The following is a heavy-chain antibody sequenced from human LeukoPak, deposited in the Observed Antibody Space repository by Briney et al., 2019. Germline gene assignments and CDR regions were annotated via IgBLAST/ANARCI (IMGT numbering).Heavy chain of an antibody. CDR3: ARSAAAGFSYYSYYLDV. CDR1: GFNFRAFT. D-gene: IGHD6-13*01. J-gene: IGHJ6*03. Sequence: GGSLRLSCGAFGFNFRAFTMHWVRQAPGKGLVWVSRINSDGSSTTYADSVKGRFTISRDNAKNTLYLQMNSLRAEDTAVYYCARSAAAGFSYYSYYLDVWGKGTTVTIFS. CDR2: INSDGSST. V-gene: IGHV3-74*01.